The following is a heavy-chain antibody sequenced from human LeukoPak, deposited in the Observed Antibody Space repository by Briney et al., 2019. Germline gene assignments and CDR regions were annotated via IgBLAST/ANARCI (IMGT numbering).Heavy chain of an antibody. V-gene: IGHV4-59*08. D-gene: IGHD3-9*01. CDR1: GGSISSYY. CDR3: ARHALYFDWPLSIYGMDV. Sequence: PSETLSLTCTVSGGSISSYYWSWIRQPPGKGLEWIGYIYYSGSTNYNPSLKSRVTISVDTSKNQFSLKLSSVTAADTAVYYCARHALYFDWPLSIYGMDVWGQGTTVTVSS. CDR2: IYYSGST. J-gene: IGHJ6*02.